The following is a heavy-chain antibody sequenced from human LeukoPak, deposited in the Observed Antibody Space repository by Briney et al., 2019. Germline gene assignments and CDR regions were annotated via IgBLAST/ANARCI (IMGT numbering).Heavy chain of an antibody. V-gene: IGHV3-23*01. CDR2: TGGSDGST. D-gene: IGHD2-2*01. CDR1: GFTFTNYA. J-gene: IGHJ4*02. Sequence: PGGSLRLSCSASGFTFTNYAMSWVRQAPGKGLEWVSATGGSDGSTSYADSVKGRFTISRDNSKNTLYLQMNGLRAEDTAVYYCAKVTRQHCSGTSCSYGFDYWGQGTLVTVSS. CDR3: AKVTRQHCSGTSCSYGFDY.